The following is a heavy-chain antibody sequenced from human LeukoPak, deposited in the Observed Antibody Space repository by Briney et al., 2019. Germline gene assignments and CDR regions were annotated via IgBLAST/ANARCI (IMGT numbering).Heavy chain of an antibody. Sequence: GGSLRLSCAASGFTFSTYAMSWGRQAPGKGLGWGSIISVSGGRPDYADSAKGRFTIPRDNSKNPLYLKMNSLSAENKAVYYCATAGIQLWLLSYFDYRGQGTLVTVSS. D-gene: IGHD5-18*01. CDR2: ISVSGGRP. V-gene: IGHV3-23*01. CDR1: GFTFSTYA. CDR3: ATAGIQLWLLSYFDY. J-gene: IGHJ4*02.